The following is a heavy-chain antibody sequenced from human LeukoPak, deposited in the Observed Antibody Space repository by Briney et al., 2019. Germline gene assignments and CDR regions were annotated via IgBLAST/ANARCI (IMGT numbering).Heavy chain of an antibody. V-gene: IGHV1-46*01. CDR1: GYTFTSYY. Sequence: ASVKVSCKASGYTFTSYYIHWVRQAPGQGLEWMGIINPTGGSTIYAQRFQGRVTMTRDKSTRSVYMDLSTLTSEDTAVYYCARAEWSLGGHDAFDIWGQGTMVAVSS. J-gene: IGHJ3*02. D-gene: IGHD3-3*01. CDR2: INPTGGST. CDR3: ARAEWSLGGHDAFDI.